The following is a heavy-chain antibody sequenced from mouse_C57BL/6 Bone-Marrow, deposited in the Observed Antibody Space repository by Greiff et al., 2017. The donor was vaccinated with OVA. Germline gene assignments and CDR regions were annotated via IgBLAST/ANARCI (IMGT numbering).Heavy chain of an antibody. CDR1: GYTFTSYW. Sequence: QVQLKQSGAELVRPGTSVKLSCKASGYTFTSYWMHWVKQRPGQGLEWIGVIDPSDSYTNYNQKFKGKATLTVDTSSSTAYMQLSSLTSEDSAVYYCAKRLYYDYLDYWGQGTTLTVSS. V-gene: IGHV1-59*01. CDR2: IDPSDSYT. J-gene: IGHJ2*01. CDR3: AKRLYYDYLDY. D-gene: IGHD2-4*01.